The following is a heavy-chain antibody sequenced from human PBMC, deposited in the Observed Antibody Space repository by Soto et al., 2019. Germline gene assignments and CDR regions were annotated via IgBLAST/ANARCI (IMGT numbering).Heavy chain of an antibody. CDR1: GGSFSGYY. Sequence: PSETLSLTCAVYGGSFSGYYWSWIRQPPGKGLEWIGEINHSGSTNYNPSLKSRVTISVVTSKNQFSLKLSSVTAADTAVYYCARDQNWFDPWGQGALVTVSS. J-gene: IGHJ5*02. CDR2: INHSGST. CDR3: ARDQNWFDP. V-gene: IGHV4-34*01.